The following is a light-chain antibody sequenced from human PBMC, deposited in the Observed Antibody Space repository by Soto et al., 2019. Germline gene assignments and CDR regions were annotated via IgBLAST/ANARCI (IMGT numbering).Light chain of an antibody. CDR1: QSISSY. V-gene: IGKV1-39*01. CDR2: GAS. J-gene: IGKJ4*01. Sequence: DIQMTQSPSSLSASVGDRVTITCRASQSISSYLTWYQQKPGKAPKLLIYGASSLQSGVPSRFSGSGSGTDFTLTISSLQPEDFATYYCQQSYSTLALTFGGGTKVEIK. CDR3: QQSYSTLALT.